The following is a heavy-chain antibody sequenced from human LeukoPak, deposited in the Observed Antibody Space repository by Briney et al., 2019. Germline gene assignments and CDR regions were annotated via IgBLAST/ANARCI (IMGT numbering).Heavy chain of an antibody. V-gene: IGHV3-33*08. D-gene: IGHD6-19*01. CDR3: ARELEIAVAGTLGY. CDR1: GFTFSNAW. Sequence: GGSLRLSCATSGFTFSNAWMSWVRQAPGKGLEWVAVIWYDGSNKYYADSVKGRFTISRDHSKNTLYLQMKSLRAEDTAVYYCARELEIAVAGTLGYWGQGTLVTVSS. J-gene: IGHJ4*02. CDR2: IWYDGSNK.